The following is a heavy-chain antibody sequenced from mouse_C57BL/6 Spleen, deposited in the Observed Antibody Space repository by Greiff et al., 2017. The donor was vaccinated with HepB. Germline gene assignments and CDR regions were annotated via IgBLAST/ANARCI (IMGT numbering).Heavy chain of an antibody. Sequence: EVQGVESGAELVRPGASVKLSCTASGFNIKDYYMHWVKQRPEQGLEWIGRIDPEDGDTEYAPKFQGKATMTADTSSNTAYLQLSSLTSEDTAVYYCTTWAYGSSYVGWYFDVWGTGTTVTVSS. D-gene: IGHD1-1*01. CDR2: IDPEDGDT. V-gene: IGHV14-1*01. J-gene: IGHJ1*03. CDR1: GFNIKDYY. CDR3: TTWAYGSSYVGWYFDV.